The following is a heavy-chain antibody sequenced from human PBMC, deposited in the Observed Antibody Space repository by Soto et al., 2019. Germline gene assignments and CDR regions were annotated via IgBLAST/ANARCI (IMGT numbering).Heavy chain of an antibody. D-gene: IGHD2-8*01. CDR1: GFTFSNAW. J-gene: IGHJ4*02. CDR2: IKSEAYGGAI. V-gene: IGHV3-15*01. CDR3: TTTKGRLDPPKNYF. Sequence: EVQLVESGGGLVKPGGSLRLSCAGSGFTFSNAWMSWVRRAPGKGLDWVGRIKSEAYGGAIDYAAPVKGRFTISRDDSKNTLFLQMNSLRAEDTAVYSCTTTKGRLDPPKNYFWGQGTPVIVSS.